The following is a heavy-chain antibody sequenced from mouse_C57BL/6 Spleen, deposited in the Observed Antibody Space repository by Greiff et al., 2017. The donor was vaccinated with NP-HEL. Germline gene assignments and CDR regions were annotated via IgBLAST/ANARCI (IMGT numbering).Heavy chain of an antibody. CDR3: AREYYGSSGWYFDV. D-gene: IGHD1-1*01. V-gene: IGHV5-17*01. J-gene: IGHJ1*03. Sequence: EVQGVESGGGLVKPGGSLKLSCAASGFTFSDYGMHWVRQAPEKGLEWIAYISSGSSTIYYADTVKGRFTISRDNAKNTLFLQRTSLRSEDTAMYYCAREYYGSSGWYFDVWGTGTTVTVSS. CDR2: ISSGSSTI. CDR1: GFTFSDYG.